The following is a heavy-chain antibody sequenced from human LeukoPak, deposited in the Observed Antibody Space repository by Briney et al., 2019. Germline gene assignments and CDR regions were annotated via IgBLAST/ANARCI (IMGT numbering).Heavy chain of an antibody. D-gene: IGHD6-19*01. CDR3: AREGYNSGWSHFDY. Sequence: PETLSLTCTVSGGSISSYYWSWIRQPAGKGLEWIGRIYTSGSTNYNPSLKSRVTMSVDTSKNQFSLKLSSVTAADTAVYYCAREGYNSGWSHFDYWGQGTLVTVSS. V-gene: IGHV4-4*07. CDR2: IYTSGST. J-gene: IGHJ4*02. CDR1: GGSISSYY.